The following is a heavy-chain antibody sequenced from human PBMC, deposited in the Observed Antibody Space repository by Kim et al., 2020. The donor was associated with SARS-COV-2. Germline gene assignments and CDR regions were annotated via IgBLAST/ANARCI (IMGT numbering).Heavy chain of an antibody. J-gene: IGHJ6*02. CDR3: TTRPAASLYYYYYGMDV. CDR1: GFTFSNAW. D-gene: IGHD2-2*01. CDR2: IKSKTDGGTT. V-gene: IGHV3-15*01. Sequence: GGSLRLSCAASGFTFSNAWMSWVRQAPGKGLEWVGRIKSKTDGGTTDYAAPVKGRFTISRDDSKNTLYLQMNSLKTEDTAVYYCTTRPAASLYYYYYGMDVWGQGTTVTVSS.